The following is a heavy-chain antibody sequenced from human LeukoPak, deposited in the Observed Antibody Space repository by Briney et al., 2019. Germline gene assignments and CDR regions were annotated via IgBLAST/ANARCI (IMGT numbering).Heavy chain of an antibody. CDR1: GASISSYY. Sequence: PSETLSLTCTVSGASISSYYWSWIRQPPGKGLEWIGYISSSGRTNYNPSLKSRVTISADTSKNQVSLTLSSVTAADTAVYYCARHPELYFFDYWGQGTLVTVSS. CDR3: ARHPELYFFDY. V-gene: IGHV4-59*08. CDR2: ISSSGRT. J-gene: IGHJ4*02. D-gene: IGHD3-10*01.